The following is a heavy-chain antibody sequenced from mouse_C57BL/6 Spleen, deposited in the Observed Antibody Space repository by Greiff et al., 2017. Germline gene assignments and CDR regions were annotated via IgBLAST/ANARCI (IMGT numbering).Heavy chain of an antibody. V-gene: IGHV1-53*01. Sequence: VQLQQPGTELAKPGASVKLSCKASGYTFTSYWLHWVKQRPGQGLEWIGNINPSNGGTKYNEKFKSKATLTVDKSSSTAYMQRSSLTSEDSAVYYFTRKTPGLYAMDVWGQGTSVTGSS. CDR3: TRKTPGLYAMDV. J-gene: IGHJ4*01. CDR2: INPSNGGT. D-gene: IGHD3-1*01. CDR1: GYTFTSYW.